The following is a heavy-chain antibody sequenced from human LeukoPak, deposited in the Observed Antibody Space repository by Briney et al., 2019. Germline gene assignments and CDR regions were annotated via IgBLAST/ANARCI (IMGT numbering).Heavy chain of an antibody. CDR3: ARAGGSGLIDY. J-gene: IGHJ4*02. CDR1: GGSISSYY. V-gene: IGHV4-39*07. CDR2: MYYSGST. Sequence: SETLSLTCTVSGGSISSYYWGWIRQPPGKGLEWIGSMYYSGSTYYNPSLKSRVTISINTSKNQFSLKLTSVTAADTAVYYCARAGGSGLIDYWGQGTLVTVSS. D-gene: IGHD6-19*01.